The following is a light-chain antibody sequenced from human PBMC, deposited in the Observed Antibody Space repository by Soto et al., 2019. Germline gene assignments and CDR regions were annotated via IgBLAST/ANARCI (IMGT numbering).Light chain of an antibody. CDR1: QSVTSSY. CDR3: QQYGNSPFT. J-gene: IGKJ4*01. CDR2: GAS. V-gene: IGKV3-20*01. Sequence: EIVLTQSPGTLSLSPGGRATLSCRASQSVTSSYLAWYQQKPGQAPRLLIYGASNRATGIPDRFSGSGSGTDFTLTISRLEPEDFEVYYCQQYGNSPFTFGGGTKVDIK.